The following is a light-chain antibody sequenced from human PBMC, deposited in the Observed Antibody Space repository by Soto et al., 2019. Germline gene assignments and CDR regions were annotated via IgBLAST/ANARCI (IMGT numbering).Light chain of an antibody. CDR3: QQYGSSPLT. V-gene: IGKV3-20*01. CDR2: GAS. CDR1: QSVSSSY. J-gene: IGKJ1*01. Sequence: EIVLTQSPGTLSLSPGERATLSCRASQSVSSSYSAWYQQKPGQAPRLLIYGASSRATGIPDRFSGSGSGTDFTLTISRLEPEDFAVYYCQQYGSSPLTVGQGTKVEIK.